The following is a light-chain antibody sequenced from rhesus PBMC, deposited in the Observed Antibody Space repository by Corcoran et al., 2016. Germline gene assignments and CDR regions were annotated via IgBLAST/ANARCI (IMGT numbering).Light chain of an antibody. CDR1: QSVSSR. J-gene: IGKJ2*01. Sequence: EIVMTQSPATLSLSPGERATPSCRVSQSVSSRLAWYQQQPGQAPRLLIYGASSRVIGIPDRFRGSGAGTDFTLAISSLEPEDVAVYFWQQGTNWSYSFGQGTKVEIK. V-gene: IGKV3-17*02. CDR3: QQGTNWSYS. CDR2: GAS.